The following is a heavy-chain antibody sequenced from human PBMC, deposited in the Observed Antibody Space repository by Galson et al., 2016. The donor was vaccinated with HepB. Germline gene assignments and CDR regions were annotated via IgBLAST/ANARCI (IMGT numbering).Heavy chain of an antibody. D-gene: IGHD3-22*01. CDR3: ARDGESLMIKNYYFDS. J-gene: IGHJ4*02. CDR1: GFAFSNYG. Sequence: SLRLSCAASGFAFSNYGMHWVRQAPGKGLECLAVVSYDGTNKDYADSVKGRFTVSRDNSKNTLYLQMNSLRVEDTAVYYCARDGESLMIKNYYFDSWGQGTLVIVSS. CDR2: VSYDGTNK. V-gene: IGHV3-30*03.